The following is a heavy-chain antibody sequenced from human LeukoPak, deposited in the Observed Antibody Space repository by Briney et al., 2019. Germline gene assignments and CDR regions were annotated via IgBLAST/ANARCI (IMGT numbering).Heavy chain of an antibody. CDR2: IKQDESEK. D-gene: IGHD2-2*01. CDR3: ARALDSSSSRYQAFEY. CDR1: GFSLRNYW. J-gene: IGHJ4*02. V-gene: IGHV3-7*01. Sequence: PGGSLRLSCVASGFSLRNYWMSWVRQAPGKGLEWVANIKQDESEKYYVDSVKGRFTISRDNAKNSLYLQMNSVRAEDTAVYYCARALDSSSSRYQAFEYWGQGTLVTVSS.